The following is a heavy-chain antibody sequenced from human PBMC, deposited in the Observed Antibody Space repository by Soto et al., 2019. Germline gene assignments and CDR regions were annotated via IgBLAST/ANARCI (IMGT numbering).Heavy chain of an antibody. CDR2: ISVSGGRT. D-gene: IGHD3-10*01. CDR3: ARVQILQLENIFDY. V-gene: IGHV3-23*01. J-gene: IGHJ4*02. CDR1: EGTCMDHV. Sequence: GPQRDRCRASEGTCMDHVVRRVSKEPGKGLEWVAAISVSGGRTFYADSVKGRFIVSRDNSKNALSLQMNSLRAEDTAVYFCARVQILQLENIFDYWGQGTLVTVSS.